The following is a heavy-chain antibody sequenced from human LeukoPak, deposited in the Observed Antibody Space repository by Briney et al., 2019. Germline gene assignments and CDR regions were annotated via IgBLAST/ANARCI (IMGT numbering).Heavy chain of an antibody. Sequence: GSLRLSCAASGFTFSSYAMSWVRQAPGKGLEWVSAISGSGGSTYYADSVKGRFTISRDNSKNTLYLQMNSLRAEDTAVYYCAKGARGSSWYQGAFDIWGQGTMVTVSS. D-gene: IGHD6-13*01. V-gene: IGHV3-23*01. CDR3: AKGARGSSWYQGAFDI. J-gene: IGHJ3*02. CDR1: GFTFSSYA. CDR2: ISGSGGST.